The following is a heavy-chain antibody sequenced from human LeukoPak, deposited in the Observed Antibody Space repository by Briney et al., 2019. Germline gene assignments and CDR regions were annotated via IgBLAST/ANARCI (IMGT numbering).Heavy chain of an antibody. Sequence: ASVKVSCKASGGTFSSYAISWVRQAPGQGLEWMGGIIPIFGTANYAQKFQGRVTITTDESTSTAYMELSSLRSEDTAVYYCATRALKYSSSWYYFQHWGQGTLVTVSS. CDR3: ATRALKYSSSWYYFQH. CDR1: GGTFSSYA. D-gene: IGHD6-13*01. J-gene: IGHJ1*01. V-gene: IGHV1-69*05. CDR2: IIPIFGTA.